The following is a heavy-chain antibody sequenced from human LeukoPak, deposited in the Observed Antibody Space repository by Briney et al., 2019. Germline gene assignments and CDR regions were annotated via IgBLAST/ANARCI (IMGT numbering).Heavy chain of an antibody. V-gene: IGHV1-18*01. CDR3: ARNRDSSSWYWAFDI. D-gene: IGHD6-13*01. CDR2: ISAYNGNT. J-gene: IGHJ3*02. Sequence: ASVKVSCKASGYTFTSYGISWVRQAPGQGLEWMGWISAYNGNTNYAQKLQGRVTITTDESTSTAYMELSSLRSEDTAVYYCARNRDSSSWYWAFDIWGQGTMVTVSS. CDR1: GYTFTSYG.